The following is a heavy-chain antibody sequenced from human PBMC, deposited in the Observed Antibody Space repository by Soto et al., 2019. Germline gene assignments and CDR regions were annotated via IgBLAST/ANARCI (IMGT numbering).Heavy chain of an antibody. Sequence: QLQLQESGPGLVKPSETLSLTCTVSGVSISSSDYFWGWIRQPPGKGLEWIASIHSSGRTFYNPSPKSRVTISLDPSKNQFSLELTSVTAADTAVYYCARLPRTTVAGTGTDSWGQGTLVTVSS. J-gene: IGHJ4*02. CDR3: ARLPRTTVAGTGTDS. V-gene: IGHV4-39*01. D-gene: IGHD6-19*01. CDR1: GVSISSSDYF. CDR2: IHSSGRT.